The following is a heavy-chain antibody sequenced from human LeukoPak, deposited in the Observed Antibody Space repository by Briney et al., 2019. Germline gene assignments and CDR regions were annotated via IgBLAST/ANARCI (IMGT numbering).Heavy chain of an antibody. V-gene: IGHV3-11*01. D-gene: IGHD5-12*01. CDR1: GFTFNDYY. CDR3: AKEKRSGYDFDF. CDR2: ISSSGSSI. J-gene: IGHJ4*02. Sequence: PGGSLRLSCAASGFTFNDYYMSWVRQAPGKGLEWISYISSSGSSIYYADSVKGRFTTSRDNAKNSLYLQMNSLRAEDTAIYYCAKEKRSGYDFDFWGQGTLVTVSS.